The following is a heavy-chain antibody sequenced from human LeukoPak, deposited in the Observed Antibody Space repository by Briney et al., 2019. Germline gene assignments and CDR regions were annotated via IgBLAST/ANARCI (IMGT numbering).Heavy chain of an antibody. CDR2: ITGSSSHI. CDR3: ATTHGYYRGFDN. V-gene: IGHV3-21*01. CDR1: GFTFTNWT. J-gene: IGHJ4*02. D-gene: IGHD1-26*01. Sequence: GGSLRLSCAASGFTFTNWTMNWVRQAPGKGLEWVSVITGSSSHIFYADSVKGRFTISRDNAKNSLYLQMNSLRAEDPALYYCATTHGYYRGFDNWGQGTLVTVSS.